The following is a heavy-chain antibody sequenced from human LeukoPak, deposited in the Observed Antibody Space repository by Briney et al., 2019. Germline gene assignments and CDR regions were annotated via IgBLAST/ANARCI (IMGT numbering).Heavy chain of an antibody. V-gene: IGHV4-4*09. CDR3: ARTFWSGYYTSNPPDFCYYMDV. Sequence: SETLSLTCTVSNGPISSYYRSWIRQPPGKGLEWIGYIQTNGSTNYNPSLKSQVTISVDTSKSQISLKLSSVTAADTAMYYCARTFWSGYYTSNPPDFCYYMDVWGKGTTVTVSS. D-gene: IGHD3-3*01. J-gene: IGHJ6*03. CDR1: NGPISSYY. CDR2: IQTNGST.